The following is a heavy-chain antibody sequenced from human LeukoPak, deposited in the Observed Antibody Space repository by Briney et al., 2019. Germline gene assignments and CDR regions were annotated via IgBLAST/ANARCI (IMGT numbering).Heavy chain of an antibody. CDR1: GFTFSSYS. Sequence: GGSLRLSCAASGFTFSSYSMNWVRQAPGKGLEWVSYISSSSSTIYYADSVKGRFTISRDNAKNSLYLQMNSLRAEDTAVYYCARDVYDYVWGSYRSAFDYWGQGTLVTVSS. CDR3: ARDVYDYVWGSYRSAFDY. J-gene: IGHJ4*02. D-gene: IGHD3-16*02. CDR2: ISSSSSTI. V-gene: IGHV3-48*01.